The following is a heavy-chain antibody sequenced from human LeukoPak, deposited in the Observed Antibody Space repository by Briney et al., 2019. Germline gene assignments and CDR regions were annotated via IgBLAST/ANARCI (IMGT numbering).Heavy chain of an antibody. Sequence: ASVKVSCKASGYTFTSYAMNWVRQAPGQGLEWMGWINTNTGNPTYAQGFAGRFVFSLDTSVSTAYLQISSLKAEDTAVYYCARGNYDFWSGYHFDYWGQGTLVTVSS. CDR1: GYTFTSYA. CDR2: INTNTGNP. J-gene: IGHJ4*02. V-gene: IGHV7-4-1*02. D-gene: IGHD3-3*01. CDR3: ARGNYDFWSGYHFDY.